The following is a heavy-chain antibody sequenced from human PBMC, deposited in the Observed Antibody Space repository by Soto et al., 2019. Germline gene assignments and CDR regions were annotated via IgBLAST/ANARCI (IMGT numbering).Heavy chain of an antibody. J-gene: IGHJ3*02. CDR3: ARGLGYCGGDCYPEGLAAFDI. V-gene: IGHV3-30-3*01. CDR2: ISYDGSNK. D-gene: IGHD2-21*02. Sequence: GGSLGLSCAASGFTFSSYAMHWVRQAPGKGLEWVAVISYDGSNKYYADSVKGRFTISRDNSKNTLYLQMNSLRAEDTAVYYCARGLGYCGGDCYPEGLAAFDIWGQGTMVTVSS. CDR1: GFTFSSYA.